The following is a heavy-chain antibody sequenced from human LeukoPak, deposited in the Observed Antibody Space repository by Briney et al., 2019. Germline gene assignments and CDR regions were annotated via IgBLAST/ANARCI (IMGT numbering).Heavy chain of an antibody. CDR2: IYSGGTT. CDR3: CSPYFDY. J-gene: IGHJ4*02. V-gene: IGHV3-66*01. CDR1: GFSHSSNH. Sequence: GGSLRLPCAASGFSHSSNHMSWARHAPGKGVEWVSVIYSGGTTYYGDSAKGRFTISRDNSKNTLYLQMNSLRAEDTAVYYCCSPYFDYWGQGTLVTVSS.